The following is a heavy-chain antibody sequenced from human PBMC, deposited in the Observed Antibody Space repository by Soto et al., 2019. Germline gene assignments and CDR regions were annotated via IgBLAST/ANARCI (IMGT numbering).Heavy chain of an antibody. CDR2: INTDGTNS. CDR1: GLTFNRYW. CDR3: AREFWSGGNCYTYYFDP. D-gene: IGHD2-15*01. Sequence: WGSLRLSCAASGLTFNRYWMHWVRHAPGKGLVWVSHINTDGTNSNYADSVRGRFTISRDNAKSTLFLQMNSLRDEDTAVYYCAREFWSGGNCYTYYFDPWGQGIPVTVSS. J-gene: IGHJ5*02. V-gene: IGHV3-74*01.